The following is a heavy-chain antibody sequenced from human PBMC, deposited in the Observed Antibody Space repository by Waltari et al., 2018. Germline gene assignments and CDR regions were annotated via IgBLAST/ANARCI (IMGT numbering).Heavy chain of an antibody. D-gene: IGHD6-6*01. V-gene: IGHV3-9*01. CDR2: ISWNSGSI. CDR1: GFTFDDYA. Sequence: EVQLVESGGGLVQPGRSLRLSCAASGFTFDDYAMHWVRQAPGKGLEWVSGISWNSGSIGYADSVKGRFTISRDNAKNSLYLQMNSLRAEDTALYYCAKGKYSSSTGAFDIWGQGTMVTVSS. J-gene: IGHJ3*02. CDR3: AKGKYSSSTGAFDI.